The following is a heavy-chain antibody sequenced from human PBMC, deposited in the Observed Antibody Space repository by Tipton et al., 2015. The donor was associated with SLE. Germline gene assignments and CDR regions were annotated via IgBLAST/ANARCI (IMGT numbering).Heavy chain of an antibody. Sequence: TLSLTCAVYGGSFSGYYWSWIRQPPGKGLEWIGEINHSGSTNYNPSLKSRVTISINTSRNQFSLNLSSVTAADTAVYYCARYRTRGGGSRGACFDYWGQGTLVTVSS. J-gene: IGHJ4*02. CDR1: GGSFSGYY. D-gene: IGHD3-16*01. V-gene: IGHV4-34*01. CDR3: ARYRTRGGGSRGACFDY. CDR2: INHSGST.